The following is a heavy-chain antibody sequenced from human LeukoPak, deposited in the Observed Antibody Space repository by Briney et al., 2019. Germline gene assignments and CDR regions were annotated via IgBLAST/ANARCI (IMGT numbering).Heavy chain of an antibody. CDR3: ARDRGIWGSHLDY. CDR1: GGTFSSYA. Sequence: ASVKVSCKASGGTFSSYAISWVRQAPGQGLEWMGGIIPIFGTANYAQKFQGRVTITTDESTSTAYMELSSLRSEDTAVYYCARDRGIWGSHLDYWGQGTLVTVSS. V-gene: IGHV1-69*05. J-gene: IGHJ4*02. D-gene: IGHD3-16*01. CDR2: IIPIFGTA.